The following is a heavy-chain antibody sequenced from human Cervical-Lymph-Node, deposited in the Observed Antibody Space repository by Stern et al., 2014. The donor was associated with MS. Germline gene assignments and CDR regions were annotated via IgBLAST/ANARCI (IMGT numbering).Heavy chain of an antibody. CDR1: GGSTSSYY. J-gene: IGHJ4*02. CDR3: ARGYTTSSGRPDY. Sequence: VQLVESGPGLVKPSETLSLTCTVSGGSTSSYYWSWIRQPPGKGLEWIGYISSRGGTKYNPSLKSRVTLSVDTSTHPLSLNLRSVTAADTAVYYCARGYTTSSGRPDYWGQGTLVTVSS. V-gene: IGHV4-59*08. D-gene: IGHD6-6*01. CDR2: ISSRGGT.